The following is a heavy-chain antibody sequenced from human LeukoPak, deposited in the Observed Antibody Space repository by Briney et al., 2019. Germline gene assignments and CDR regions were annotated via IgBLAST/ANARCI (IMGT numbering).Heavy chain of an antibody. CDR3: ARDRFRHCSSTSCYLGY. J-gene: IGHJ4*02. V-gene: IGHV1-2*02. CDR1: GYTFTGYY. CDR2: INPNHGGT. D-gene: IGHD2-2*01. Sequence: ASVKVSCKASGYTFTGYYMHWVRQAPGQGLEWMGWINPNHGGTNYAQKFQGRVTMTRDTSISTAYMELSRLRSDDTAVYYCARDRFRHCSSTSCYLGYWGQGTLVTASS.